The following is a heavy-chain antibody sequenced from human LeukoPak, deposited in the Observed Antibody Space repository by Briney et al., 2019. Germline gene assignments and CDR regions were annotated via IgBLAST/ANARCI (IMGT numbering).Heavy chain of an antibody. D-gene: IGHD4-17*01. CDR1: GFTVSSNY. CDR3: ARAGTDLHDYGDYTIDY. Sequence: GGSLRLSCAASGFTVSSNYMNWIRQAPGKGLEWVSYISSSGSTIYYADSVKGRFTISRGNAKNSLYLQMNSLRAEDTAVYYCARAGTDLHDYGDYTIDYWGQGTLVTVSS. J-gene: IGHJ4*02. V-gene: IGHV3-48*01. CDR2: ISSSGSTI.